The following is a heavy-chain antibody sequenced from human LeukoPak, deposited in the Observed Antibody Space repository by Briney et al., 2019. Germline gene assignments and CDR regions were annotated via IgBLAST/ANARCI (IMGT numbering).Heavy chain of an antibody. J-gene: IGHJ4*02. CDR2: IIPIFGTA. V-gene: IGHV1-69*13. CDR1: GHTFSSYA. D-gene: IGHD6-13*01. CDR3: ARGYPSRKQQLGRRGYYFDY. Sequence: SVKVSCKASGHTFSSYAISWVRQAPGQGLEWMGGIIPIFGTANYAQKLQGRVTITADESTSTAYMELSSLRSEDTAVYYCARGYPSRKQQLGRRGYYFDYWGQGTLVTVSS.